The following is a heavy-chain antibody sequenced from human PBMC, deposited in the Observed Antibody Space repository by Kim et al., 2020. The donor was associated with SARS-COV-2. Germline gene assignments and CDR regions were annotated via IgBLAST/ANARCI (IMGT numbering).Heavy chain of an antibody. J-gene: IGHJ4*02. CDR2: DT. V-gene: IGHV5-51*01. CDR3: ARAGTIFDY. D-gene: IGHD3-3*01. Sequence: DTRYSPSFQGQVTISADKSISTAYLQWSSLKASDTAMYYCARAGTIFDYWGQGTLVTVSS.